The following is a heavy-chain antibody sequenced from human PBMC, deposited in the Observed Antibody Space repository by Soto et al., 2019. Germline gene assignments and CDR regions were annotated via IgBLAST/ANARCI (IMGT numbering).Heavy chain of an antibody. Sequence: GGSLRLSCAGSGFTFSGHYMDWVRQAPGKGLEWLGRIRNKPNGHTTEYAASVKGRFTISRDDSKNSVYLQMNSLKSEDAAVYYCSTTVITAPLFEYWGQGTLVTVSS. CDR2: IRNKPNGHTT. V-gene: IGHV3-72*01. CDR3: STTVITAPLFEY. D-gene: IGHD3-16*01. CDR1: GFTFSGHY. J-gene: IGHJ4*02.